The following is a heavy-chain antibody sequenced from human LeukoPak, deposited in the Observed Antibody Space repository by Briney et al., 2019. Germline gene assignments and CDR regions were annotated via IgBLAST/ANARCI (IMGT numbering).Heavy chain of an antibody. CDR1: RFTFSNYG. J-gene: IGHJ4*02. Sequence: GGSLRLSCAASRFTFSNYGVNWVRQAPGKGLEWVANIKQDGSEKYYVDSVKGRFTISRDNAKNSLYLQMNSLRAEDTAVYYCARWDVWGQGTLVTVSS. D-gene: IGHD1-26*01. CDR2: IKQDGSEK. CDR3: ARWDV. V-gene: IGHV3-7*03.